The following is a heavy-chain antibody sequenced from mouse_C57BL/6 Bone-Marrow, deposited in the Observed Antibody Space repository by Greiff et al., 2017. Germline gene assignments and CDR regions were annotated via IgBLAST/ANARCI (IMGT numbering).Heavy chain of an antibody. V-gene: IGHV1-55*01. Sequence: QVQLPQSGAELVKPGASVKMSCTASGYNFNNYWINWVKQRTGQGLEWIGDIYPGSGSTNYNEKFKGKATLTADTSSSTAYMQLSSLTSEDSAVYNCASDHDSSDNFDVWGTGTTVTVSS. CDR1: GYNFNNYW. D-gene: IGHD3-2*01. CDR3: ASDHDSSDNFDV. CDR2: IYPGSGST. J-gene: IGHJ1*03.